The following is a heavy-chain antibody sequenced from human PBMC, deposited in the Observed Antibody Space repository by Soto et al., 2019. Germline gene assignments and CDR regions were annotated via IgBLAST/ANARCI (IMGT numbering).Heavy chain of an antibody. D-gene: IGHD2-2*01. CDR3: ARESGDIVVVPGATEDYGMDV. Sequence: ASVKVSCKASGDTFTTYVMHWVRQAPGQRLEWMGWINAGNGNTKYSQKFQGRVTIIRDTSASTAYMELSSLRSEDTAVYYCARESGDIVVVPGATEDYGMDVWGQGTTVTVSS. CDR2: INAGNGNT. V-gene: IGHV1-3*01. J-gene: IGHJ6*02. CDR1: GDTFTTYV.